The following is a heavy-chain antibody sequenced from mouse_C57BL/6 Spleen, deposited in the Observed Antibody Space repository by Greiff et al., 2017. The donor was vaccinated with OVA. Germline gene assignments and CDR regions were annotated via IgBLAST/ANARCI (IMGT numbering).Heavy chain of an antibody. V-gene: IGHV8-12*01. Sequence: VKLVESGPGILQSSQTLSLTCSFSGFSLSTSGMGVSWIRQPSGKGLEWLAHIYWDDDKRYNPSLKSRLTISKDTSRNQVFLKITSVDTADTATYYCASYYYGSSYWYFDVWGTGTTVTVSS. J-gene: IGHJ1*03. CDR2: IYWDDDK. D-gene: IGHD1-1*01. CDR3: ASYYYGSSYWYFDV. CDR1: GFSLSTSGMG.